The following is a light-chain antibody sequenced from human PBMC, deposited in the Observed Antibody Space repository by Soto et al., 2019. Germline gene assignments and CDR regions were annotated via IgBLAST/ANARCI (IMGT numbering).Light chain of an antibody. V-gene: IGKV3-15*01. J-gene: IGKJ1*01. CDR1: QRVSDN. CDR3: QQFNSWLWT. Sequence: EIVMTQSPATLSVSPGERATLSCRASQRVSDNLAWYQQKPGQAPRLLIYGASTRATGIPARFSGSGSGTEFTLTISSLQSEDSAVYYCQQFNSWLWTFGQGTKVEIK. CDR2: GAS.